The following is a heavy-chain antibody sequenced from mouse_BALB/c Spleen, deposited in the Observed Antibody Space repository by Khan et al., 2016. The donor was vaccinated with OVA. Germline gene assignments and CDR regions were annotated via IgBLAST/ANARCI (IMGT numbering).Heavy chain of an antibody. V-gene: IGHV3-2*02. CDR1: GYSITSEFA. J-gene: IGHJ3*01. D-gene: IGHD2-4*01. Sequence: EVELVESGPGLVKPSQSLSLTCTVTGYSITSEFAWNWIRPFPGNKLEWMGYINYSGNTRFNPSLQSRTSITRDTSKNQFFLQLNSVTTEDTATYYCASKYYYDYDPFPYWGQGTLVTVSA. CDR3: ASKYYYDYDPFPY. CDR2: INYSGNT.